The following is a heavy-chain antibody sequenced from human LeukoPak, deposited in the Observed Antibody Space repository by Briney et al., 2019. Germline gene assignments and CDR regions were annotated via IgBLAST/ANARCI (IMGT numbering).Heavy chain of an antibody. Sequence: GGSLRLSCAASGFTFSSYGMSWVRQAPGKGLEWVSAISGSGGSTYYADSVKGRFTISRDNSKNTLYLQMNSLRAEDTAVYYCAKDGEYYYDSSGYKYWGQGTLVTVSS. J-gene: IGHJ4*02. CDR2: ISGSGGST. CDR3: AKDGEYYYDSSGYKY. CDR1: GFTFSSYG. D-gene: IGHD3-22*01. V-gene: IGHV3-23*01.